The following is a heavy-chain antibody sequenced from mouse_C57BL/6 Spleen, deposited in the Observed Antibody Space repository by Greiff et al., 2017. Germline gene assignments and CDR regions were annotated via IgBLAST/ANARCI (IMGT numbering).Heavy chain of an antibody. CDR1: GFTFSSYG. D-gene: IGHD2-4*01. V-gene: IGHV5-6*01. Sequence: EVQLVESGGDLVKPGGSLKLSCAASGFTFSSYGMSWVRQTPDKRLEWVATISSGGSYTYYPDSVKGRFTISRDNAKNTLYLQMSSLKSEDTAMYYCARQGYDYPFDYWGQGTTLTVSS. CDR3: ARQGYDYPFDY. J-gene: IGHJ2*01. CDR2: ISSGGSYT.